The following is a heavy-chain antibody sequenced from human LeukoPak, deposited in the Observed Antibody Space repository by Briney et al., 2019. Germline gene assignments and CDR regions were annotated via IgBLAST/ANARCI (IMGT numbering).Heavy chain of an antibody. J-gene: IGHJ4*02. Sequence: SVKVSCKASGGTFSSYAISWVRQAPGQGLEWMGGIIPLFGTANYAQKFQGRVTITAVESMSTAYMELSSLRSEDTAVYYCARGWLAETTVVTPYNYWGQGTLVTVSS. V-gene: IGHV1-69*13. D-gene: IGHD4-23*01. CDR1: GGTFSSYA. CDR2: IIPLFGTA. CDR3: ARGWLAETTVVTPYNY.